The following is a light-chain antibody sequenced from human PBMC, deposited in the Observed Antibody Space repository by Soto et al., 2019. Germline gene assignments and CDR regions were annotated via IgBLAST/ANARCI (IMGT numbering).Light chain of an antibody. V-gene: IGKV1-5*03. CDR1: QSISTW. CDR2: KAS. J-gene: IGKJ4*01. CDR3: QQYTTYPLT. Sequence: DIQMTQSPSTLSASVGDRVTITCRASQSISTWLAWYQQKPGKAPKLLIYKASSLEGGVPARFGGSGSGTLFNITISSLHPDDFATCYCQQYTTYPLTFGGGTTVDIK.